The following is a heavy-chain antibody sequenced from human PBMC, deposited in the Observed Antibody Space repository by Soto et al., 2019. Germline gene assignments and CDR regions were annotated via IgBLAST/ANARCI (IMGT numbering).Heavy chain of an antibody. J-gene: IGHJ6*02. V-gene: IGHV3-30*18. CDR1: GFSFSDFG. CDR2: ISHDGSNQ. D-gene: IGHD2-21*02. Sequence: QVQLVESGGGVVQPGRSLKLCCAPSGFSFSDFGMHWVRQAPGKGLEWVAAISHDGSNQYYGDSVKGRFSISRDHSNNRLYLQLNNLKVEDSAIYFCAKVTRSRAVTATRVNGMDVWGQGTTVTVSS. CDR3: AKVTRSRAVTATRVNGMDV.